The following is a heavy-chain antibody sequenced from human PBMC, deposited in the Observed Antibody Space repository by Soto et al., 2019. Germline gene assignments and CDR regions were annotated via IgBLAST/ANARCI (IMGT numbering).Heavy chain of an antibody. V-gene: IGHV3-33*01. CDR1: GFTFSSYG. CDR2: IWYDGSNK. D-gene: IGHD6-13*01. CDR3: ARDNYSSSWYYYYYGMDV. Sequence: GGSLRLSCAASGFTFSSYGMHWVRQAPGKGLEWVAVIWYDGSNKYYADSVKGRFTISRDNSKNTLYLQMNSLRAEDTAVYYCARDNYSSSWYYYYYGMDVWGQGTTVTVSS. J-gene: IGHJ6*02.